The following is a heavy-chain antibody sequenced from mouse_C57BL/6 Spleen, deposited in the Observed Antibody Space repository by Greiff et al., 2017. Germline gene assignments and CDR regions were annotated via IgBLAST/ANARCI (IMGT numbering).Heavy chain of an antibody. V-gene: IGHV1-7*01. CDR2: INPSSGYT. D-gene: IGHD3-2*02. Sequence: QVHVKQSGAELAKPGASVKLSCKASGYTFTSYWMHWVKQRPGQGLEWIGYINPSSGYTKYNQKFKDKATLTADKSSSTAYMQLSSLTYEDSAVYYCARGGSSGLAWFAYWGQGTLVTVSA. J-gene: IGHJ3*01. CDR3: ARGGSSGLAWFAY. CDR1: GYTFTSYW.